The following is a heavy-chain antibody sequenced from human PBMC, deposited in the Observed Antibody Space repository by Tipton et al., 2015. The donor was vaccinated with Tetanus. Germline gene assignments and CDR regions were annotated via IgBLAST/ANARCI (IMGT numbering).Heavy chain of an antibody. CDR2: IQYTGST. J-gene: IGHJ4*02. CDR1: GGSIRSGGYY. V-gene: IGHV4-31*03. Sequence: TLSLTCTVSGGSIRSGGYYWSWIRQHPGKGLEWIGYIQYTGSTYNNPSLKSRVSISVDTSKNQFSLKLSSVTAADTAVYYCARGSRYYFDYWGQGTLVTVSS. CDR3: ARGSRYYFDY.